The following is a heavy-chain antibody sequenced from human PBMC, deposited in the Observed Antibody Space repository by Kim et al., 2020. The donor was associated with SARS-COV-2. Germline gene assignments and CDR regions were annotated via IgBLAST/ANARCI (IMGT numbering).Heavy chain of an antibody. CDR2: IYHSGST. CDR3: ARGDGRSYYYGMDV. CDR1: GGSISSSNW. Sequence: SETLSLTCAVSGGSISSSNWWSWVRQPPGKGLEWIGEIYHSGSTNYNPSLKSRVTISVDKSKNQFSLKLSSVTAADTAVYYCARGDGRSYYYGMDVWGQGTTVTVSS. D-gene: IGHD3-16*02. J-gene: IGHJ6*02. V-gene: IGHV4-4*02.